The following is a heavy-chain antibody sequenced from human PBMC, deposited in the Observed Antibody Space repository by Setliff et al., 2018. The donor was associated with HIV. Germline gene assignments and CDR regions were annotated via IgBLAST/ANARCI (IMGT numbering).Heavy chain of an antibody. D-gene: IGHD5-12*01. V-gene: IGHV4-59*08. J-gene: IGHJ4*02. CDR1: GGSINTYY. Sequence: SETLSLTCTVSGGSINTYYWSWIRQPQGKALEWIGYAHYSGSTNYTPSLKSRVTISVDTSKNQFSLKVSPVTAADTAVYYCARHPTGYDTPFDYWGQGALVTVSS. CDR3: ARHPTGYDTPFDY. CDR2: AHYSGST.